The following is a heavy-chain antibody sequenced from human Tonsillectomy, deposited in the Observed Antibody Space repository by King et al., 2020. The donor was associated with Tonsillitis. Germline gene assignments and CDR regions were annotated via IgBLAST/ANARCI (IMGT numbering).Heavy chain of an antibody. Sequence: QLQESGPGLVKPSETLSLTCIVSGDFISSSYWSWIRQPPGKGLECIGYIHYSGSTNYNPSLKSRVTISVDTSKNQFSLKLSSVTAADTAVDYCARLYTAGGFDYWGQGILVTVSS. CDR1: GDFISSSY. CDR3: ARLYTAGGFDY. D-gene: IGHD2-8*01. CDR2: IHYSGST. V-gene: IGHV4-59*01. J-gene: IGHJ4*02.